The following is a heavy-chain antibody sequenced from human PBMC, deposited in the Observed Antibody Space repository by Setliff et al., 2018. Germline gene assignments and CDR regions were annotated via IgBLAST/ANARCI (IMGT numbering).Heavy chain of an antibody. D-gene: IGHD3-22*01. CDR1: GFSINVYS. J-gene: IGHJ4*02. CDR3: ARGGAWDAHYYDSSGSGGSDY. V-gene: IGHV3-20*04. CDR2: MYGVGAT. Sequence: GESLKISCAASGFSINVYSMTWVRQAPGKGLECVSGMYGVGATFYADSVKGRFTISRDNAKNSLYLQMNSLRAEDTAFYYCARGGAWDAHYYDSSGSGGSDYWGQGTLVTVSS.